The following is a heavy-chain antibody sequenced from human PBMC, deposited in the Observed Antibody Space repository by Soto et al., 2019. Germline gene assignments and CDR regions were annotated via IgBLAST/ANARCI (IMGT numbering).Heavy chain of an antibody. CDR3: ARDKRYYDFWSGYYITRGYRSYGMDV. J-gene: IGHJ6*02. CDR1: GYTFTGYY. CDR2: INPNSGGT. Sequence: ASVKVSCKASGYTFTGYYMHWVRQAPGQGLEWMGWINPNSGGTNYAQKFQGRVTMTRDTSISTAYMELSRLRSDDTAVYYCARDKRYYDFWSGYYITRGYRSYGMDVWGQGTTVTVSS. V-gene: IGHV1-2*02. D-gene: IGHD3-3*01.